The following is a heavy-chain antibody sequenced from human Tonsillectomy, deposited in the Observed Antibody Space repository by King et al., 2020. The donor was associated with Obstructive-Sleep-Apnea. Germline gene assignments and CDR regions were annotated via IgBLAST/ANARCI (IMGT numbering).Heavy chain of an antibody. Sequence: VQLVESGGGVVQPGGSLRLSCAASGFTFSSYGMHWVRQAPGKGLEWGAFIRYDGSNKYYADSVKGRFTISRDNSKNTLYLQINSLRAEATAVYYCAKGPYLDSHHPLSPWGQGTLVTVSS. J-gene: IGHJ5*02. D-gene: IGHD3-9*01. V-gene: IGHV3-30*02. CDR3: AKGPYLDSHHPLSP. CDR1: GFTFSSYG. CDR2: IRYDGSNK.